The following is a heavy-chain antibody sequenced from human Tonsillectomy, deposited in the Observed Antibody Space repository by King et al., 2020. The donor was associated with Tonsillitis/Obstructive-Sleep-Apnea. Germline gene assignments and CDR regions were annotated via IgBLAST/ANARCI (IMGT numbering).Heavy chain of an antibody. V-gene: IGHV3-30*01. J-gene: IGHJ4*02. CDR2: ISYDGSNK. D-gene: IGHD2-15*01. Sequence: VQLVESGGGVVQPGRSLRLSCAASGFTFSSYAMHWVRQAPGKGLEWVAVISYDGSNKYYADSVKGRFTISRDNSKNTLYLQMNSLRAEDTAVYYCARDPVDCSGGSCYSGDSYYFDYWGQGTLVTVSS. CDR1: GFTFSSYA. CDR3: ARDPVDCSGGSCYSGDSYYFDY.